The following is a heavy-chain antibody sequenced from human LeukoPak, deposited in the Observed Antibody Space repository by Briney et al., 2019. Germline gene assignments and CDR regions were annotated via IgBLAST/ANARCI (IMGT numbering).Heavy chain of an antibody. D-gene: IGHD1-1*01. CDR2: ISSSGST. CDR3: ARGLRYLYYYLDV. V-gene: IGHV4-4*09. Sequence: PSETLSLTCSVSGDSMSNYYWNWVRQAPGKGLEWMGYISSSGSTNYNPSLMSRVTISVDTSKNQFSLQLSSVTAADTAVYYCARGLRYLYYYLDVWGKGTTVTVSS. CDR1: GDSMSNYY. J-gene: IGHJ6*03.